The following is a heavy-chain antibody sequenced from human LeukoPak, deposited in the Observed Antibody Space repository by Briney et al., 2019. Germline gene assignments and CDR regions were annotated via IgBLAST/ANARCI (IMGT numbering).Heavy chain of an antibody. J-gene: IGHJ4*02. CDR2: ISYDGSNK. V-gene: IGHV3-30*03. CDR1: GFTFSNYG. Sequence: GSSLRLSCAASGFTFSNYGMHWVRQAPGKGLEWVAVISYDGSNKYYADSVKGRFTISRDNSKNTLYLQMNSLRAEDTAVYYCARDTRGYCGGYCYLDQWGQGTLVTVSS. CDR3: ARDTRGYCGGYCYLDQ. D-gene: IGHD2-21*02.